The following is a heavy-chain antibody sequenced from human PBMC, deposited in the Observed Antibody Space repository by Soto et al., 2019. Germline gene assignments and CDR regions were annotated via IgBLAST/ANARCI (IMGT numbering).Heavy chain of an antibody. CDR1: GFTFSSYG. D-gene: IGHD6-6*01. CDR3: AKDKGRSSSSFYYYYGMDV. V-gene: IGHV3-30*18. CDR2: ISDDGSNK. Sequence: QVQLVESGGGVVQPGRSLRLSCAASGFTFSSYGMHWVRQAPGKGLEWVAVISDDGSNKYYADSVKGRFTISRDNSKNTLYLQMNSLRAEDTAVYYCAKDKGRSSSSFYYYYGMDVWGQGNTVTVSS. J-gene: IGHJ6*02.